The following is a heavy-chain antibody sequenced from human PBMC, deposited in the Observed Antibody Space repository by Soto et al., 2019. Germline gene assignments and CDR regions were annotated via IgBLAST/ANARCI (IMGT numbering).Heavy chain of an antibody. Sequence: SVKVSCKASGGTFSSYAIIWVRQAPGQGLEWMGGIIPIFGTANYAQKSQGRVTITADESTSTAYMELSSLRSEDTAVYYCAREGVRGMDVWGQGTTVTVSS. D-gene: IGHD3-16*01. J-gene: IGHJ6*02. V-gene: IGHV1-69*13. CDR1: GGTFSSYA. CDR2: IIPIFGTA. CDR3: AREGVRGMDV.